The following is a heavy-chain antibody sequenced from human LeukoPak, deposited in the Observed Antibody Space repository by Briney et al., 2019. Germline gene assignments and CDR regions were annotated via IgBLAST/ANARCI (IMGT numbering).Heavy chain of an antibody. J-gene: IGHJ3*02. CDR3: ARSPYYYDSSGPDAFDI. Sequence: KPSETLTLTCTVSGGSISSSSYYWGWIRQPPGKGLEWIGSIYYSGSTYYNPSLKSRVTISVDTSKNQFSLKLSSVTAADTAVYYCARSPYYYDSSGPDAFDIWGQGTMVTVSS. V-gene: IGHV4-39*07. CDR1: GGSISSSSYY. D-gene: IGHD3-22*01. CDR2: IYYSGST.